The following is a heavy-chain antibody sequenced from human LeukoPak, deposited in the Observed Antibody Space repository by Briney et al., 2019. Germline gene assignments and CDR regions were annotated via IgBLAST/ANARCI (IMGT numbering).Heavy chain of an antibody. V-gene: IGHV1-69*13. D-gene: IGHD7-27*01. CDR2: IIPLFNTA. CDR3: ATSEERTPLGGNYYYYLDV. CDR1: GGTFRSHA. J-gene: IGHJ6*03. Sequence: SVKVSCKASGGTFRSHAISWVRQAPGQGLEWMGGIIPLFNTADYAQKFQGRVTITADEPTSTAYMELNSLRSEDTAQYYCATSEERTPLGGNYYYYLDVWGEGTTVTVSS.